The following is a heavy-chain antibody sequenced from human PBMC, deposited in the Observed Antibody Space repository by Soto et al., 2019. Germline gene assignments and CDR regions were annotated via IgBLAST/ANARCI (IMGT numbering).Heavy chain of an antibody. J-gene: IGHJ6*01. D-gene: IGHD1-1*01. CDR3: SRSRPTGRRDYYYYGMDV. V-gene: IGHV3-30*03. CDR1: GVPFSSFG. CDR2: ISNDGSNQ. Sequence: PGGSVRLSCFVSGVPFSSFGMHWVRQAPGKGLEWVSSISNDGSNQHYADSVKGRFTISRDNSKNTVYLQLNSLRGEDTAVYYCSRSRPTGRRDYYYYGMDVWGQGTQGTVS.